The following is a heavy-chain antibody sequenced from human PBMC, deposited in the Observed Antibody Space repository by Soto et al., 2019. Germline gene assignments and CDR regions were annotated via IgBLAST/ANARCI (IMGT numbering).Heavy chain of an antibody. J-gene: IGHJ4*02. Sequence: SVKVSCKVSGSRFSNYVISWVRQAPGHGLEWLGRIIPIFNSAKYAQSFQGRVTITADKSTSTASLELSSLRAEDTAIYYCAKRGEKTGRNFDCWGQGTLVTVSS. CDR3: AKRGEKTGRNFDC. CDR2: IIPIFNSA. V-gene: IGHV1-69*06. D-gene: IGHD3-10*01. CDR1: GSRFSNYV.